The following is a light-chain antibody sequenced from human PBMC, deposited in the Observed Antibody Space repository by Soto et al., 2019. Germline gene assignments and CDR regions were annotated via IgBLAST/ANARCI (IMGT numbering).Light chain of an antibody. CDR3: SSYTSSSTQV. Sequence: QCALTQPASVSGSPGQSITISSTGTSSDVGGYNYVSWYQQHPGKAPKLMIYDVSNRPSGVSNRFSGSKSGNTASLTISGLQAEDEADYYCSSYTSSSTQVFGTGTKVTVL. V-gene: IGLV2-14*01. CDR2: DVS. CDR1: SSDVGGYNY. J-gene: IGLJ1*01.